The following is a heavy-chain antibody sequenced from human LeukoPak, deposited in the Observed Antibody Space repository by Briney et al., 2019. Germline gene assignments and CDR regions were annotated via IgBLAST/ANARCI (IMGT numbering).Heavy chain of an antibody. CDR1: GYTFTSYG. J-gene: IGHJ4*02. CDR3: ARDLAGAVAGTPDY. Sequence: ASVKVSRKASGYTFTSYGISWVRQAPGQGLEWMGWISAYNGNTNYAQKLQGRVTMTTDTSTSTAYMELRSLRSDDTAVYYCARDLAGAVAGTPDYWGQGTLVTVSS. V-gene: IGHV1-18*01. D-gene: IGHD6-19*01. CDR2: ISAYNGNT.